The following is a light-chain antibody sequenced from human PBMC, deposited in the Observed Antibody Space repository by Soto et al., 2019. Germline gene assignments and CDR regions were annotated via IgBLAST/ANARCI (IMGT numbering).Light chain of an antibody. Sequence: SVLTQPSPLSGSPGQSITISCPGNSSDVGGYNYVSWYQQHPGKAPKLMIYDVSNRPSGVSNRFSGSKSGNTASLTISGLQAEDEADYYCSSYTSSSTLVFGTGTKVTVL. V-gene: IGLV2-14*01. J-gene: IGLJ1*01. CDR3: SSYTSSSTLV. CDR2: DVS. CDR1: SSDVGGYNY.